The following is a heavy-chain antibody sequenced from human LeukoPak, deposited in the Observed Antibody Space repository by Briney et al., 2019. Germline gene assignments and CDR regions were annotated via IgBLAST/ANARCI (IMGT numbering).Heavy chain of an antibody. CDR3: AKPYSGSYSLGFDY. Sequence: GGSLRLSCTASGFTFSSYAMSWVRLAPGKGLEWVSAISGSGSNTYYTDPVKGRFTISRDNSKNTLYLQMNSLRAEDTAVYYCAKPYSGSYSLGFDYWGQGTLVTVSS. CDR1: GFTFSSYA. CDR2: ISGSGSNT. J-gene: IGHJ4*02. V-gene: IGHV3-23*01. D-gene: IGHD1-26*01.